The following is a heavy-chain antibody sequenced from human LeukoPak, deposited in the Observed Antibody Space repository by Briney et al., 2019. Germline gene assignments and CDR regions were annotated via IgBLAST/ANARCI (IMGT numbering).Heavy chain of an antibody. J-gene: IGHJ4*02. CDR3: ARGPNSGYDWFDY. CDR1: GGSISSGGYS. V-gene: IGHV4-30-2*01. Sequence: SETLSLTCAVSGGSISSGGYSWSWIRQPPGKGLEWIGYIYHSGSTYYNPSLKSRVTISVDRSKNQFSLKLSSVTAADTAVYYCARGPNSGYDWFDYWGQGTQVTVSS. CDR2: IYHSGST. D-gene: IGHD5-12*01.